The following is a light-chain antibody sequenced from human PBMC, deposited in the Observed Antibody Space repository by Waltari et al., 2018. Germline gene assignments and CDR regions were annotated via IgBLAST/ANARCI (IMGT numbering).Light chain of an antibody. CDR2: AAS. CDR3: QQHDSYPLT. CDR1: QGISSY. Sequence: DIQLTQSPSFLSASVGDRVTIPCRASQGISSYLAWYQQKPGKAPKLLIYAASTLQSGVPSRFSGSGSGTEFTLTISSLQPEDFVSYYCQQHDSYPLTFGGGTKVEIK. V-gene: IGKV1-9*01. J-gene: IGKJ4*01.